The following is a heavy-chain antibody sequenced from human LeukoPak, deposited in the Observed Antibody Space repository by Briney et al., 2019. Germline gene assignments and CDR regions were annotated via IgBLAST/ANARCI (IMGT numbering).Heavy chain of an antibody. D-gene: IGHD5-12*01. CDR3: AREYSGRGSGTFDY. V-gene: IGHV1-8*03. J-gene: IGHJ4*02. CDR1: GYTFTSYD. CDR2: MNPNSGNT. Sequence: ASVKVSCKASGYTFTSYDINWVRQATGQGLEWMGWMNPNSGNTGYAQKFQGRVTITRNTSISTAYMELSSLRSEDTAVYYCAREYSGRGSGTFDYWGQGTLVTVSS.